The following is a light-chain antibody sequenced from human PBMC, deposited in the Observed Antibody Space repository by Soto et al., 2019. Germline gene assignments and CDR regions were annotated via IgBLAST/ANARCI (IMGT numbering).Light chain of an antibody. J-gene: IGLJ1*01. V-gene: IGLV1-51*02. CDR2: END. Sequence: QSVLTQPPSVSAAPGPKVTISCSGSRSNIGNNYVSWYQQLPGTAPKLLIYENDKRPSGIPDRFSGSKSGTSATLGITGLQTGDEADYYCGTWDSSLSAYVFGTGTKVTVL. CDR1: RSNIGNNY. CDR3: GTWDSSLSAYV.